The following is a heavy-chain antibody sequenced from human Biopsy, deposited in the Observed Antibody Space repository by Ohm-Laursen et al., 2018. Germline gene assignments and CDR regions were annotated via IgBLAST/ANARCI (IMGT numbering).Heavy chain of an antibody. CDR1: GESFNGYY. D-gene: IGHD2-2*01. Sequence: SETLSLTCAVYGESFNGYYWSWIRQTPGKGLEWIGEINHSGRTNYNPSLKSRVTISVDTSKNQFSLKVRSVTAADTAVYYCARDLIAYCPTTSCDNFGMDVWGQGTTVTVSS. V-gene: IGHV4-34*01. CDR2: INHSGRT. CDR3: ARDLIAYCPTTSCDNFGMDV. J-gene: IGHJ6*02.